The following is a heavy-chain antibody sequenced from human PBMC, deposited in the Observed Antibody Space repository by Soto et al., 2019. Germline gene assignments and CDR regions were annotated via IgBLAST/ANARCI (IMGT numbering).Heavy chain of an antibody. CDR2: ISYDGSNK. Sequence: QVQLVESGGGVVQPGRSLRLSCAASGFTFSSYAMHWVRQAPGKGLEWVAVISYDGSNKYYADSVKGRFTISRDNSKNTLYLQMNSLRAGDTAVYYCARASLGELSLYYFDYWGQGTLVTVSS. J-gene: IGHJ4*02. CDR1: GFTFSSYA. CDR3: ARASLGELSLYYFDY. D-gene: IGHD3-16*02. V-gene: IGHV3-30-3*01.